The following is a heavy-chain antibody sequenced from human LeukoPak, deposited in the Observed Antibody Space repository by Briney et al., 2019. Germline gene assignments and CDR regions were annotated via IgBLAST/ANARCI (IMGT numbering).Heavy chain of an antibody. D-gene: IGHD1-26*01. CDR2: IYYSGST. CDR3: ARVGGSYNDFDY. Sequence: SETPSLTCTVSGGSISSGGYYWSWIRQHPGKGLEWIGHIYYSGSTYYNPSLKSRVTISVDTSKNQFSLKLSSVTAADTAVYHCARVGGSYNDFDYWGQGTLVTVSS. J-gene: IGHJ4*02. V-gene: IGHV4-31*03. CDR1: GGSISSGGYY.